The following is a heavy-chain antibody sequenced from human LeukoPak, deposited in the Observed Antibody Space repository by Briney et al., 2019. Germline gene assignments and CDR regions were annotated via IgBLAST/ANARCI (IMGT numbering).Heavy chain of an antibody. CDR1: GYTFTSYG. CDR3: ARSLLATVTTDGNWFDP. V-gene: IGHV1-69*05. J-gene: IGHJ5*02. D-gene: IGHD4-17*01. CDR2: IIPIFGTA. Sequence: GASVKVSCKASGYTFTSYGISWVRQAPGQGLEWMGRIIPIFGTANYAQKFQGRVTITTDESTSTAYMELSSLRSEDTAVYYCARSLLATVTTDGNWFDPWGQGTLVTVSS.